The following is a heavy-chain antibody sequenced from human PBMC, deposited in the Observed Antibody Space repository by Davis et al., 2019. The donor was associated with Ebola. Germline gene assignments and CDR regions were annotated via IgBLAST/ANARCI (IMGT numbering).Heavy chain of an antibody. CDR1: GFTFSSYG. Sequence: PGGSLRLSCAASGFTFSSYGMHWVRQTPGKGLEWVSSISSSSSSYIYYADSVKGRFTISRDNAKNSLYLQMNSLRAEDTAVYYCARVLYSGSPHGTFWGQGTLVTVSS. CDR2: ISSSSSSYI. D-gene: IGHD1-26*01. CDR3: ARVLYSGSPHGTF. J-gene: IGHJ4*02. V-gene: IGHV3-21*01.